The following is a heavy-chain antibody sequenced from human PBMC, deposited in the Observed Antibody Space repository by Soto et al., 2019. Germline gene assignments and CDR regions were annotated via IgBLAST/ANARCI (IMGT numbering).Heavy chain of an antibody. CDR2: IFLVGGGT. Sequence: SLRLTCVVSGSTIDDYAMHWVRQVPGKGLEWVSVIFLVGGGTGYADSVKGRFTISRDRAKNSLSLQMNSLRIEDTAVYYCGNDLSPGGLEPWGQGTLVTVSS. CDR1: GSTIDDYA. V-gene: IGHV3-9*01. CDR3: GNDLSPGGLEP. J-gene: IGHJ5*02.